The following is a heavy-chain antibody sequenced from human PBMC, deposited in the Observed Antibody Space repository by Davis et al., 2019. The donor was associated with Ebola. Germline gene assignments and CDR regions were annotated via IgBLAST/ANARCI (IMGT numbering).Heavy chain of an antibody. CDR3: ARSRLRFSYGVGY. D-gene: IGHD5-18*01. CDR2: IYYSGST. Sequence: SETLSLTCTVSGGSISSSSYYWGWIRQPPGKGLEWIGSIYYSGSTYYNPSLKSRVTISVDMSKNQFSLKLSSVTAADTAVYYCARSRLRFSYGVGYWGQGTLVTVSS. V-gene: IGHV4-39*01. J-gene: IGHJ4*02. CDR1: GGSISSSSYY.